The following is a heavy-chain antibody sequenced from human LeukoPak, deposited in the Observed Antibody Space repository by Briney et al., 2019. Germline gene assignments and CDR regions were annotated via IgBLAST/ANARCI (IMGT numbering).Heavy chain of an antibody. CDR1: GGSISSYY. V-gene: IGHV4-59*01. J-gene: IGHJ6*03. Sequence: SSETLSLTCTVSGGSISSYYWSWIRQPPGKGLEWIGYIYYSGSTNYNPSLKSRVTISVDTSKNQFSLKLSSVTAADTAVYYCARDRVGQQLVGRNYYYYYMDVWGKGTTVTISS. CDR3: ARDRVGQQLVGRNYYYYYMDV. D-gene: IGHD6-13*01. CDR2: IYYSGST.